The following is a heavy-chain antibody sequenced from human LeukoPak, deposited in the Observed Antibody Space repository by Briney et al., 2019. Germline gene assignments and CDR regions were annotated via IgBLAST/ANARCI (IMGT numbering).Heavy chain of an antibody. CDR3: ARLTSATVWFGEGGYYYYGMDV. J-gene: IGHJ6*02. CDR1: GGSISSSNW. CDR2: IYHSGST. Sequence: SETLSLACAVSGGSISSSNWWSWVRQPPGKGLKWIGEIYHSGSTNYNPSLKSRVTISVDKSKNQFSLKLSSVTAADTAVYYCARLTSATVWFGEGGYYYYGMDVWGQGTTVTVSS. D-gene: IGHD3-10*01. V-gene: IGHV4-4*02.